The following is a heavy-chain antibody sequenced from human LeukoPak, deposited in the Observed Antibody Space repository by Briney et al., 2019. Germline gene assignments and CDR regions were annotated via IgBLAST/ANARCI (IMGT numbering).Heavy chain of an antibody. D-gene: IGHD3-10*01. CDR2: IYYSGST. V-gene: IGHV4-39*01. J-gene: IGHJ4*02. CDR1: GGSISSSSYY. Sequence: PSETLSLTCTVCGGSISSSSYYWGWIRQPPGKGLEWIGSIYYSGSTYYNPSLKSRVTISVDTSKNQFSLKLSSVTAADTAVYYCAAPGGDSDYWGQGTLVTVSS. CDR3: AAPGGDSDY.